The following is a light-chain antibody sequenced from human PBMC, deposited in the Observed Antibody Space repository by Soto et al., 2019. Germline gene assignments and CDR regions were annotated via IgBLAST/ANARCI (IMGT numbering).Light chain of an antibody. CDR1: SSDVGGYNY. Sequence: QSVLTQPPSASGSPGQSVTISCTGTSSDVGGYNYVSWYQQHPGKAPKLMIYEVTKRPSGVPDRFSGSKSGNTASLTVSGLQADAEADYYCSSYAGSNNFFGGGTKLTVL. V-gene: IGLV2-8*01. CDR3: SSYAGSNNF. CDR2: EVT. J-gene: IGLJ2*01.